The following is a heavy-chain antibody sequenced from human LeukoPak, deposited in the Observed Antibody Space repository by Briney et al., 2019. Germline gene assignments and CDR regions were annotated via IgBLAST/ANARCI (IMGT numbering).Heavy chain of an antibody. CDR2: ISGYNGNT. CDR3: ARDGHRMYYYESSVYRFDY. Sequence: ASVKVSCKASGYTFTSYGISWVRRAPGQGLEGMGWISGYNGNTNYAQKFQGRVTMTRDTSTSTAYMELRSLRSDDTAVYYCARDGHRMYYYESSVYRFDYWGQGTLVTVSS. CDR1: GYTFTSYG. D-gene: IGHD3-22*01. J-gene: IGHJ4*02. V-gene: IGHV1-18*01.